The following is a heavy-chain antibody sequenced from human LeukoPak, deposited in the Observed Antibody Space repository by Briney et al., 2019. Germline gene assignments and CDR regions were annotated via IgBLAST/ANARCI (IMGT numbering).Heavy chain of an antibody. CDR3: ARREPSPGGPFHY. D-gene: IGHD1-26*01. CDR1: GGSISNSAYH. V-gene: IGHV4-39*01. CDR2: IYYGGSG. Sequence: SETLSLICTVSGGSISNSAYHWGWVRQPPVRGLEWIGTIYYGGSGLYNSSLKSRVTISLDTSKNQFSLKLSSLTAADTAVYYCARREPSPGGPFHYWGQGTLVTVSS. J-gene: IGHJ4*02.